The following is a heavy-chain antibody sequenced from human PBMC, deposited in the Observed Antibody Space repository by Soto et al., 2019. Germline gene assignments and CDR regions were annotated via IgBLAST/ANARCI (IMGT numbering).Heavy chain of an antibody. CDR2: IYYSGST. Sequence: QVRLQESGPGLVKPSETLSLTCTVSGGSISSYYWSWIRQPPGKGLEWIGYIYYSGSTNYNPSLKXRXTXXVDTSKNHFSLKLSSVTAADTAVYYCASLQYYFDYWGQGTLVTVSS. CDR1: GGSISSYY. CDR3: ASLQYYFDY. V-gene: IGHV4-59*08. J-gene: IGHJ4*02.